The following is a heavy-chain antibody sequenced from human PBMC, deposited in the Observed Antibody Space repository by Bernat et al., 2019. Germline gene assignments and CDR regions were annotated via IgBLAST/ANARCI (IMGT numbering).Heavy chain of an antibody. J-gene: IGHJ3*02. CDR1: GDSVSNNSAA. V-gene: IGHV6-1*01. CDR3: AREKSDKTGDYALDI. CDR2: TCYRSKWYN. D-gene: IGHD7-27*01. Sequence: QVQLPQSGPGLVKPSQTLSLTCAISGDSVSNNSAAWNWIRQSPSRGCEWLGRTCYRSKWYNDYAVSQKRRITIRPNTSKNQYSLQLNSVAPEDTAMYYCAREKSDKTGDYALDIWGQGTMVTVSS.